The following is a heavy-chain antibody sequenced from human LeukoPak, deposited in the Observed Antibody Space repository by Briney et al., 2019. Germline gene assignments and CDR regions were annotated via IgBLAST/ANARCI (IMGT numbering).Heavy chain of an antibody. V-gene: IGHV3-11*04. J-gene: IGHJ4*02. D-gene: IGHD1-26*01. Sequence: YYWGWIRQPPGKGLEWVSYISSSGSTIYYADSVKGRFTISRDNAKNSLYLQMHSLRAEDTAVYYCARDLMGWDLHYFDYWGQGTLVSVSS. CDR2: ISSSGSTI. CDR1: YY. CDR3: ARDLMGWDLHYFDY.